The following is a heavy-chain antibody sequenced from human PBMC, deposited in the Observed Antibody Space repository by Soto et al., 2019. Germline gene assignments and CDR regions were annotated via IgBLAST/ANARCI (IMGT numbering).Heavy chain of an antibody. Sequence: QVQLQESGPGLVKPSQTLSLTCTVSGGSISSGDYYWSWIRQPPGKGLEWIGYIYYSGSTYYNPSRKSRVTXXVXTXXNPFSLKLSSVTAADTAVYYCARGTTLVADYYFDYWGQGTLVTVSS. CDR3: ARGTTLVADYYFDY. CDR2: IYYSGST. J-gene: IGHJ4*02. D-gene: IGHD5-12*01. V-gene: IGHV4-30-4*01. CDR1: GGSISSGDYY.